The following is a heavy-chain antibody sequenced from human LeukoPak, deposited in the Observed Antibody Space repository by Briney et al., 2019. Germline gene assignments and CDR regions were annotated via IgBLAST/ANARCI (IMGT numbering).Heavy chain of an antibody. CDR2: IYYSGST. Sequence: SETLSLTCTVSGGSISSSSYYWGWLRQPPGKGLEWIGSIYYSGSTYYNPSLKSRVTISVDTSKNQFSLKLSSVTAADTAVYYCARETLRSGWYDMVDWFDPWGQGTLVTVSS. V-gene: IGHV4-39*07. CDR3: ARETLRSGWYDMVDWFDP. J-gene: IGHJ5*02. CDR1: GGSISSSSYY. D-gene: IGHD6-19*01.